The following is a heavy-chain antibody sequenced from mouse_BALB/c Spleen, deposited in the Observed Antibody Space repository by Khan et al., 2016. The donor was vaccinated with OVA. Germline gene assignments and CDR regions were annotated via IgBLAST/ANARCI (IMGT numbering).Heavy chain of an antibody. CDR2: INPYNDGT. V-gene: IGHV1S136*01. CDR1: GYTFTNYI. D-gene: IGHD1-1*01. Sequence: VQLKESGPELVKPGASVKMSCTVSGYTFTNYIIHWVKQKPGQGLEWIGYINPYNDGTKYNEKFKGMATLTSDKSSSTAYMERSGLTSEDSAVYYCARDYGSSCWFAYWGQGTLVTVSA. CDR3: ARDYGSSCWFAY. J-gene: IGHJ3*01.